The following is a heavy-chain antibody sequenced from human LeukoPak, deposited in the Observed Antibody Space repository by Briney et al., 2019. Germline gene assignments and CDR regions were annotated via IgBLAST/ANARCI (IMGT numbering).Heavy chain of an antibody. CDR2: IYTTGAT. CDR1: SGSISSYY. CDR3: GRQGYTASHYFLDY. Sequence: SETLSLTCTVSSGSISSYYWGWLRQPPGKGLEWIGRIYTTGATQYNPSLKSRVTMSVDTSTNQFSLNLRSVTAADTAVYYCGRQGYTASHYFLDYWSQGSLVVVS. D-gene: IGHD2-2*02. V-gene: IGHV4-4*07. J-gene: IGHJ4*02.